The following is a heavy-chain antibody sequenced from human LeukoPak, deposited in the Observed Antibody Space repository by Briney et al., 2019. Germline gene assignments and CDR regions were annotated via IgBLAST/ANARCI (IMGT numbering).Heavy chain of an antibody. V-gene: IGHV5-51*01. CDR2: IYPGDSDT. Sequence: GESLKISCKGSGYSFTSYWIGWVRQIPGKGLEWMGIIYPGDSDTRYSPSFQGQVTISADKSISTAYLQWSSLRASDTAIYYCARRGQEGPAASPYYYYSMDVWGQGTTVTVSS. J-gene: IGHJ6*02. D-gene: IGHD2-2*01. CDR3: ARRGQEGPAASPYYYYSMDV. CDR1: GYSFTSYW.